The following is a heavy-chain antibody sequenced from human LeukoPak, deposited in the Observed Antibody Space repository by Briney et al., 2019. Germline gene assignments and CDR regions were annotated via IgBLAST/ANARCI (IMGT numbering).Heavy chain of an antibody. Sequence: GGSLRLSCAASGFTFSNYGMHWVCQAPGKGLEWVAFIRYDGTNKYSADSVKGRFTISRDNSKNTLYLQMNSLRAEDTAVYYCAKDISGWYGSFAFDIWGQGTMVTVSS. V-gene: IGHV3-30*02. CDR2: IRYDGTNK. CDR1: GFTFSNYG. D-gene: IGHD6-19*01. J-gene: IGHJ3*02. CDR3: AKDISGWYGSFAFDI.